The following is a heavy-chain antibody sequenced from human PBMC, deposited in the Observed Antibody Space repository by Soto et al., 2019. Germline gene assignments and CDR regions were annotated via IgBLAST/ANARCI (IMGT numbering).Heavy chain of an antibody. J-gene: IGHJ3*02. CDR1: GDTFTSHW. D-gene: IGHD3-10*01. CDR3: VRPQAKELGTIRGAFDI. V-gene: IGHV5-51*01. Sequence: EVQLVQSGAEVKKPGESLKISCKGSGDTFTSHWIAWVRQMPGKGLELMGLIYPADSDTRYSPSFEGQVTISVEKSISTAYLQWSSLKASDTAMYYCVRPQAKELGTIRGAFDIWGQGTMVTVSS. CDR2: IYPADSDT.